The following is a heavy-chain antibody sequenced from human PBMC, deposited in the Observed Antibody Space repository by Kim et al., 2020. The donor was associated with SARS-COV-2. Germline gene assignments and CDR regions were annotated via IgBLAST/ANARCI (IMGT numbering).Heavy chain of an antibody. CDR3: ATARYYYGSGSYYFDY. D-gene: IGHD3-10*01. Sequence: KFQGRVTMTEDTSRDTAYVELSSLRSEDTAVYYCATARYYYGSGSYYFDYWGQGTLVTVSS. V-gene: IGHV1-24*01. J-gene: IGHJ4*02.